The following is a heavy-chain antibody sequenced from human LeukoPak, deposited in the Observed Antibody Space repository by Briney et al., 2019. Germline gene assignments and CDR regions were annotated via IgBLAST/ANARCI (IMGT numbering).Heavy chain of an antibody. CDR1: GFTFSNAW. CDR3: TTQFPIYSGSYEVYYYYMDV. D-gene: IGHD1-26*01. J-gene: IGHJ6*03. CDR2: IKSKTDGGTT. V-gene: IGHV3-15*01. Sequence: GGSLRLSCAASGFTFSNAWMSWVRQAPGKGLEWVGRIKSKTDGGTTDYAAPVKGRFTISRDDSKNTLYLQMNSLKTEDTAVYYCTTQFPIYSGSYEVYYYYMDVWGKGTTVTVSS.